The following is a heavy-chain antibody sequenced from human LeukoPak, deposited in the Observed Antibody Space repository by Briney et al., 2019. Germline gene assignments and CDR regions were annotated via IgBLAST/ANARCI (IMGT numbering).Heavy chain of an antibody. D-gene: IGHD3-9*01. CDR2: ISSSGSTI. J-gene: IGHJ6*02. CDR1: GFTFSDYY. CDR3: ARETGDFDWLSPTGYYGMDV. Sequence: GGSLRLSCAASGFTFSDYYMSWIRQAPGKGLEWVSYISSSGSTIYYADSVKGRFTISRDNAKNSLYLQMNSLRAEDTAVYYCARETGDFDWLSPTGYYGMDVWGQGTTVTVSS. V-gene: IGHV3-11*01.